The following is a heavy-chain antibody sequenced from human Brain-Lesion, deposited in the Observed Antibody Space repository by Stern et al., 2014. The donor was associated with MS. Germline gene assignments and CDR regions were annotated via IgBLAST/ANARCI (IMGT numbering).Heavy chain of an antibody. V-gene: IGHV4-4*02. CDR1: GGSISCSNW. CDR2: SDHSGST. D-gene: IGHD6-13*01. J-gene: IGHJ4*02. Sequence: VQLVQSGPGLVKPSGTLSLTCAVSGGSISCSNWWSWVRQSPGKGLEWIGESDHSGSTIYNPSLKSRVTVSVDKSKNRFPLNLRSVTAADTAVYFCARFPASRPHVFDSWGQGTLVTVSS. CDR3: ARFPASRPHVFDS.